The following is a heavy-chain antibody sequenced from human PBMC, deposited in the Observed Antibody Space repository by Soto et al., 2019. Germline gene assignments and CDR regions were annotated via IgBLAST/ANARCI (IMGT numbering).Heavy chain of an antibody. J-gene: IGHJ6*02. V-gene: IGHV3-21*01. D-gene: IGHD2-15*01. CDR3: ARDCSGGSCYPGMDV. CDR2: ISSSGYI. CDR1: GFNFNSYT. Sequence: WGSLRLSCAASGFNFNSYTIDWGGHSPLKRLEWLSSISSSGYIFSTDSVRGRFTISKDNAKNSVYLQINSLRAEDTAVYFCARDCSGGSCYPGMDVWGQGTTVTVSS.